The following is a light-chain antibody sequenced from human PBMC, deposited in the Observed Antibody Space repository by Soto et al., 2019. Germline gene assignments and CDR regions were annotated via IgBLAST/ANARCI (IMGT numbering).Light chain of an antibody. CDR2: DAS. Sequence: EILFTQSPAPLSLSPGERATLSCRASESVSNYLAWYQQKPGQAPRLLIYDASNRAAGIPARFSGSGSGTDFTLTISSLEPEDFTVYYCQQRSSWPLTFGQGTRLEIK. CDR3: QQRSSWPLT. CDR1: ESVSNY. J-gene: IGKJ5*01. V-gene: IGKV3-11*01.